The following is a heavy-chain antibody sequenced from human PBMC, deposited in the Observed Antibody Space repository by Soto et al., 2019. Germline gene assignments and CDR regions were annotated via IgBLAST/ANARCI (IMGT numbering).Heavy chain of an antibody. J-gene: IGHJ6*02. Sequence: SGPTLVNPTETLTLTCTVSRFTISNARMGVSXXRQPPXKALEWLANLFSNHENSYSTYMHSRLTISNDNPKSQVVPTMTNMQNVEKATYYCARMSATPTNPLHIYGMDVWGQGTTVTVSS. CDR2: LFSNHEN. CDR1: RFTISNARMG. V-gene: IGHV2-26*01. D-gene: IGHD4-4*01. CDR3: ARMSATPTNPLHIYGMDV.